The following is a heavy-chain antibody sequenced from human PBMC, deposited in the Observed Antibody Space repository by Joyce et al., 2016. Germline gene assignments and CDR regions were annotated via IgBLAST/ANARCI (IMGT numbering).Heavy chain of an antibody. D-gene: IGHD2/OR15-2a*01. Sequence: VQLQESGPGLVKPSETLSLTCDVSGDSISSGYFYGWVRQAPGKGLEWIANIYHNGKTYYNASLKSRVTMSVDTSKNQLSLKFSSVTAADTAVYYCARDPQNFGFWGQGTLVIVSS. V-gene: IGHV4-38-2*02. CDR2: IYHNGKT. CDR1: GDSISSGYF. J-gene: IGHJ4*02. CDR3: ARDPQNFGF.